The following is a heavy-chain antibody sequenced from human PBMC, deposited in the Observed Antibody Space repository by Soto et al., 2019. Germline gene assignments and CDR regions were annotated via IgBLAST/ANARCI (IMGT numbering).Heavy chain of an antibody. CDR2: ISGSGGST. CDR1: GFTFSSYA. Sequence: EVQLLESGGGLVQPGGSLRLSCAASGFTFSSYAMRWVRQAPGKGLEWVSAISGSGGSTYYADSVKGRFTISRDNSKNTLYLEMNSLRAEDTAVYYWGKENGYSSSWFEFDYWGQGTLVTVSS. V-gene: IGHV3-23*01. CDR3: GKENGYSSSWFEFDY. J-gene: IGHJ4*02. D-gene: IGHD6-13*01.